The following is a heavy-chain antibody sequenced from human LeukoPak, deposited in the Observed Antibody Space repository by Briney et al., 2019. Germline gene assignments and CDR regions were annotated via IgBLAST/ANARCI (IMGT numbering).Heavy chain of an antibody. CDR2: INPNSGGT. CDR3: AGRRYCSSTSCDRDYYHMDV. CDR1: GYTFTGYY. J-gene: IGHJ6*03. D-gene: IGHD2-2*01. V-gene: IGHV1-2*02. Sequence: GAAVKVSCKASGYTFTGYYMHWVRQAPGQGLEWMGWINPNSGGTNYAQKFQGRVTMTRDTSISTAYMELSRLRSDDTAVYYCAGRRYCSSTSCDRDYYHMDVWGKGTTVTVSS.